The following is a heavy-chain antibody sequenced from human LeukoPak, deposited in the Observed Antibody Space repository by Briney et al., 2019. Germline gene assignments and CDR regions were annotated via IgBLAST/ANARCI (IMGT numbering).Heavy chain of an antibody. CDR2: IYYSGST. V-gene: IGHV4-39*01. D-gene: IGHD3-10*01. Sequence: SETLSLTCTVSGGSISSSSYYWGWIRQPPGKGLEWIGSIYYSGSTYYNPSLKSRVTISVDTSKNQFSLKLSSVTAADTAVYYCARQALLWFGELGRFDPWGQGTLVTVSS. CDR1: GGSISSSSYY. CDR3: ARQALLWFGELGRFDP. J-gene: IGHJ5*02.